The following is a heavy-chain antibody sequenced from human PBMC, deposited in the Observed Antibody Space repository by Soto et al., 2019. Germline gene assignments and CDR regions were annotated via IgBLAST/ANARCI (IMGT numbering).Heavy chain of an antibody. J-gene: IGHJ6*03. V-gene: IGHV4-39*01. D-gene: IGHD4-17*01. Sequence: SETLSLTCTVSGGSISSSSYYWGWIRQPPGKGLEWIGSIYYSGSTYYNPSLKSRVTISVDTSKNQFSLKLSSVTAADTAVYYCARQLYGDYLGYYYYYYMDVWGKGTTVTVSS. CDR3: ARQLYGDYLGYYYYYYMDV. CDR1: GGSISSSSYY. CDR2: IYYSGST.